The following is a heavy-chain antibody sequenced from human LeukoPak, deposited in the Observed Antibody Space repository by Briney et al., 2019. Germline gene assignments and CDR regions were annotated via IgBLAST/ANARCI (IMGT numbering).Heavy chain of an antibody. V-gene: IGHV3-20*04. CDR2: INWNGGST. D-gene: IGHD2-2*01. Sequence: GGSLGLSCAASGFTFDDYGMSWVRQAPGKGLEWVSGINWNGGSTGHADSLKGRFTISRDNAKNSLYLQMNSLRAEDTAVYYCARYLAYFDYWGQGTLVTVSS. CDR1: GFTFDDYG. CDR3: ARYLAYFDY. J-gene: IGHJ4*02.